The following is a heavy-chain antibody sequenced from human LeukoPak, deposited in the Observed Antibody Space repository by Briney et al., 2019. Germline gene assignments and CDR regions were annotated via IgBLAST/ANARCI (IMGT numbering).Heavy chain of an antibody. V-gene: IGHV3-9*01. CDR1: GFTFDDYA. CDR3: AKSPYVWGSSAPDY. D-gene: IGHD3-16*01. CDR2: ISWNSGSI. Sequence: PGGSLRLSCAASGFTFDDYAMHWVRQAPGKGLEWVSGISWNSGSIGYADSVKSRFTISRDNAKNTLYLQMNSLRAEDTAVYYCAKSPYVWGSSAPDYWGQGTLVTVSS. J-gene: IGHJ4*02.